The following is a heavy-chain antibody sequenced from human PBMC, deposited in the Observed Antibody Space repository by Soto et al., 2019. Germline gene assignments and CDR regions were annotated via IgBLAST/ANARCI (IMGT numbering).Heavy chain of an antibody. Sequence: PGGSLRLSCAASGFTFSTYTMNWVRQAPGKGLEWVSGINAPGSPTYYAASVKGRFTVSRDNSKKMLFLQMNSLRDEDTAVYYCARDFRSSGFDVDYWGQGTLVTVSS. D-gene: IGHD5-12*01. J-gene: IGHJ4*02. V-gene: IGHV3-23*01. CDR1: GFTFSTYT. CDR3: ARDFRSSGFDVDY. CDR2: INAPGSPT.